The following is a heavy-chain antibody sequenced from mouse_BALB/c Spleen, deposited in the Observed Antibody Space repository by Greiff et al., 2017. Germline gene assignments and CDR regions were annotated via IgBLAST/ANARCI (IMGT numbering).Heavy chain of an antibody. CDR1: GFTFSSYT. J-gene: IGHJ2*01. V-gene: IGHV5-12-2*01. Sequence: EVMLVESGGGLVQPGGSLKLSCAASGFTFSSYTMSWVRQTPEKRLEWVAYISNGGGSTYYPDTVKGRFTISRDNAKNTLYLQMSSLKSEDTAMYYCARHPANWDRDYFDYWGQGTTLTVSS. CDR2: ISNGGGST. CDR3: ARHPANWDRDYFDY. D-gene: IGHD4-1*01.